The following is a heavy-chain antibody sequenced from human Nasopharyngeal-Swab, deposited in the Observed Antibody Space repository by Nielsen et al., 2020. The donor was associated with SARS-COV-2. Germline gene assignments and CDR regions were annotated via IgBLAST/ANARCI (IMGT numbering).Heavy chain of an antibody. Sequence: RQAPGRGLEWIGGINHSGSTNYNPSLKSRVTISVDTSKNQFSLKLSSVTAADTAVYYCARGTVYYYDSSGYYYYYYYGMGVWGQGTTVTVSS. CDR3: ARGTVYYYDSSGYYYYYYYGMGV. V-gene: IGHV4-34*01. J-gene: IGHJ6*02. D-gene: IGHD3-22*01. CDR2: INHSGST.